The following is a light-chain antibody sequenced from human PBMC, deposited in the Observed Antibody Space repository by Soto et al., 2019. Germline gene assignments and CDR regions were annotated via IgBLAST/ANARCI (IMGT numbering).Light chain of an antibody. CDR2: GAS. J-gene: IGKJ1*01. V-gene: IGKV3-20*01. CDR3: QQYGSSPST. CDR1: QSVSRNY. Sequence: EVVLTQSSGTLFLSPGERATLSCRAIQSVSRNYLAWYQQKPGQAPRLLIYGASSRAAGTPDRFTGSGSGTDFTLSIDRLEPEDFAVYHCQQYGSSPSTFGQGTKVDIK.